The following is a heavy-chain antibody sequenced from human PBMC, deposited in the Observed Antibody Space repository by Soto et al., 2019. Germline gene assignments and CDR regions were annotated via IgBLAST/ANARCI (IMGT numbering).Heavy chain of an antibody. D-gene: IGHD3-3*01. Sequence: PGGSLRLSCAASGFTFSSYAMSWVRQAPGKGLEWVSAISGSGGSTYYADSVKGRFTISRDNSKNTLYLQMNSLRAEDTAVYYCAKESGFWSGYYKRGYFDYWGQGTLVTVSS. CDR1: GFTFSSYA. V-gene: IGHV3-23*01. J-gene: IGHJ4*02. CDR2: ISGSGGST. CDR3: AKESGFWSGYYKRGYFDY.